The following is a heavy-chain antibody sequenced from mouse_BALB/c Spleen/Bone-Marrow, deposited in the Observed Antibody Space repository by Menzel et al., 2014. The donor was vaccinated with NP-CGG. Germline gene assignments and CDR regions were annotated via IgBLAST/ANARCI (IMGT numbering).Heavy chain of an antibody. Sequence: DVQLVESGGGLVQPGGSRKLSCAASGFTFSSFGMHWVRQAPEKGLEWVACISSGSSTIYYADTVKGRFTISRDNPKNTLFLQMTSLRSEDTAMYYCARAGMDYWGQGTSVTVSS. D-gene: IGHD3-3*01. CDR3: ARAGMDY. J-gene: IGHJ4*01. CDR2: ISSGSSTI. V-gene: IGHV5-17*02. CDR1: GFTFSSFG.